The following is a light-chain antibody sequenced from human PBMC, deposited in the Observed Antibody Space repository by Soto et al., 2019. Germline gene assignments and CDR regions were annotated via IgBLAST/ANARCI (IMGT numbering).Light chain of an antibody. CDR2: EVS. CDR3: SSYTRSSPYV. J-gene: IGLJ1*01. Sequence: QSALTQPASVSGSPGQSITISCTGTSSDVGGYNYVSWYQQHPGKAPKLMIYEVSNRPSGVSNRFSGSKSGNTASLTISGLQAEDEADYYCSSYTRSSPYVFGTGTKHTVL. CDR1: SSDVGGYNY. V-gene: IGLV2-14*01.